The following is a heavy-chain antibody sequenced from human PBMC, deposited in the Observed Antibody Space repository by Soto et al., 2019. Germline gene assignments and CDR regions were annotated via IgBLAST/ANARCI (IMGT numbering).Heavy chain of an antibody. CDR1: GFTFSSYS. V-gene: IGHV3-48*01. CDR3: ARDGGYCSSTSCRYYMEV. Sequence: GGSLRLSCAASGFTFSSYSMNWVRQAPGKGLEWVSYISSSSSTIYYADSVKGRFTISRDNAKNSLYLQMNSLRAEDTAVYYCARDGGYCSSTSCRYYMEVWGKGTTVTVSS. CDR2: ISSSSSTI. D-gene: IGHD2-2*01. J-gene: IGHJ6*03.